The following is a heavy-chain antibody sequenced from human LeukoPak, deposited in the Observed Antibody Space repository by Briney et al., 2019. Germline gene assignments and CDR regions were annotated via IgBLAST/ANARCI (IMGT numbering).Heavy chain of an antibody. CDR1: GGSIRSYY. V-gene: IGHV4-59*01. Sequence: SETLSLTCAVSGGSIRSYYWNWVRQPPGKGLEWIGYIYYSGSTNYNPSLKSRVTISVDTSKSQFSLKLTSVTAADTAVYYCARVTGRYSSSWYVDYWGRGTLVTVSS. J-gene: IGHJ4*02. CDR3: ARVTGRYSSSWYVDY. CDR2: IYYSGST. D-gene: IGHD6-13*01.